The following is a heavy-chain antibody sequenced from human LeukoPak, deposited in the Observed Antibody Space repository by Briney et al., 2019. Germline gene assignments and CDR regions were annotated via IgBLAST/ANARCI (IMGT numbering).Heavy chain of an antibody. D-gene: IGHD3-22*01. CDR2: ISSSSSYI. CDR1: GFTFSSYS. J-gene: IGHJ4*02. V-gene: IGHV3-21*01. Sequence: GGSLRLSCAASGFTFSSYSMNWVRQAPGKGLEWVSSISSSSSYIYYADSVKGRFTISRDNAKNSLYLHMNSLRAEDTAVYYCARAWDYYDSSGYYYEALESDYWGQGTLVTVSS. CDR3: ARAWDYYDSSGYYYEALESDY.